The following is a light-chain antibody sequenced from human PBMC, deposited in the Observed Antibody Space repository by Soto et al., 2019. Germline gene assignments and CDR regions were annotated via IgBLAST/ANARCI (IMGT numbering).Light chain of an antibody. CDR3: QQYGSSLWT. CDR1: QSGSSSY. J-gene: IGKJ1*01. Sequence: IVLTQSPGTLSLSPVERATLSCRSSQSGSSSYLAWYQQKPGQAPRLLIYGAYSRATGITDRFSGSGSGTDFTLTISRLEPEDFAVYYCQQYGSSLWTFGQGTKVDIK. CDR2: GAY. V-gene: IGKV3-20*01.